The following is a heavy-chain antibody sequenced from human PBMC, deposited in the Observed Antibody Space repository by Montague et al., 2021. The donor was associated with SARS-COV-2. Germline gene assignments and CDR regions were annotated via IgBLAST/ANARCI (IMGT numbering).Heavy chain of an antibody. CDR2: ISGSGGST. CDR1: GFTFSSYA. Sequence: SLRLSCSASGFTFSSYAMSWVRQAPGKGLEWVSAISGSGGSTYYXDSVKGRFTISRDNSKNTLYLQMNSPRAEDTAVYYCAKDWELRYFDWLSHGWFDPWGQGTLVTVSS. D-gene: IGHD3-9*01. V-gene: IGHV3-23*01. J-gene: IGHJ5*02. CDR3: AKDWELRYFDWLSHGWFDP.